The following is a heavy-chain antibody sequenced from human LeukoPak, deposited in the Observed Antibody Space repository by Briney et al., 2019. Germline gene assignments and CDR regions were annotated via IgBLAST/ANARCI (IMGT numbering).Heavy chain of an antibody. V-gene: IGHV1-2*02. CDR1: EYTFTGYY. Sequence: GASAKVSCEASEYTFTGYYMRWVRQAPGQGLEWMGWINPNSDGTNYAQKFQGRVTMTRDTSISTAYMELSRLRSDDTAVYYCARVDRYLSVGWFDPWGQGTLVTVSS. J-gene: IGHJ5*02. CDR2: INPNSDGT. D-gene: IGHD3-9*01. CDR3: ARVDRYLSVGWFDP.